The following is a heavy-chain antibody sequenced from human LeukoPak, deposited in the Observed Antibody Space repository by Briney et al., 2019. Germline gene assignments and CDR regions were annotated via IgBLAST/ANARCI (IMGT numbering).Heavy chain of an antibody. CDR3: AREGVDSSGLDY. CDR2: IGTAGDT. J-gene: IGHJ4*02. Sequence: GGSLRLSCAASGFTFSSYDMHWVRQATGKGLEWVSAIGTAGDTYYPGSVKGRFTISRENAKNSLYLQMNSLRAGDTAVYNCAREGVDSSGLDYWGQGTLVTVSS. V-gene: IGHV3-13*01. D-gene: IGHD3-22*01. CDR1: GFTFSSYD.